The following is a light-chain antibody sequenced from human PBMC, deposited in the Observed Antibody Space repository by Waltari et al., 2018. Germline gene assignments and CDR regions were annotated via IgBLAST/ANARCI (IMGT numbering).Light chain of an antibody. Sequence: DIQMTQSPSSLSASVGDRVTITCRASRGIDAFLNWYQQQPGKAPKLLIYDASTLQRGVPPRFSGTRIGTDLSLTISDLQPEDFATYFCQQSYSAPFTFGRGTRLE. J-gene: IGKJ5*01. CDR2: DAS. CDR1: RGIDAF. V-gene: IGKV1-39*01. CDR3: QQSYSAPFT.